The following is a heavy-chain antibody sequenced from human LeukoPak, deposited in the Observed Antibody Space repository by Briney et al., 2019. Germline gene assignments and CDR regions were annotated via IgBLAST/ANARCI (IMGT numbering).Heavy chain of an antibody. D-gene: IGHD2-2*01. CDR3: ARNRTSSYFDY. CDR1: GDSLSSGYY. J-gene: IGHJ4*02. Sequence: SETLSLTCAVSGDSLSSGYYWGWIRQPPGKGLEWIGSIYHSGSTHYNPSLRSRVTMSVDTAKNQFSLKLSSVTAADTAVYYCARNRTSSYFDYWGQGTLVTVSS. CDR2: IYHSGST. V-gene: IGHV4-38-2*01.